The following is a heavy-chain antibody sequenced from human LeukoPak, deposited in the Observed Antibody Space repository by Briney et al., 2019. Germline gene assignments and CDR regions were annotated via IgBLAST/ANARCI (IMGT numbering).Heavy chain of an antibody. J-gene: IGHJ3*02. V-gene: IGHV3-74*01. D-gene: IGHD3-10*01. CDR2: INSDGSST. CDR3: ARVSRITMVRGVPHGAFDI. CDR1: KFTFSDYY. Sequence: GGSLRLSCAASKFTFSDYYMSWIRQTPGKGLVWVSRINSDGSSTSYADSVKGRFTISRDNAKNTLYLQMNSLRAEDAAVYYCARVSRITMVRGVPHGAFDIWGQGTMVTVSS.